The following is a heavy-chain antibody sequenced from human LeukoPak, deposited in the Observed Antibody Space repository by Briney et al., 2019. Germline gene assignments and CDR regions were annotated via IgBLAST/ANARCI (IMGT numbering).Heavy chain of an antibody. J-gene: IGHJ3*02. Sequence: RPGGSLRLSCAASGFTFDDYGMSWVRQAPGKGLEWVSGINWNGGSTGYADSVKGRFTISRDNAKNFLYLQMNSLRAEDAALYYCARVPWEPDAFDIWGQGTMVTVSS. D-gene: IGHD1-26*01. CDR1: GFTFDDYG. CDR3: ARVPWEPDAFDI. CDR2: INWNGGST. V-gene: IGHV3-20*04.